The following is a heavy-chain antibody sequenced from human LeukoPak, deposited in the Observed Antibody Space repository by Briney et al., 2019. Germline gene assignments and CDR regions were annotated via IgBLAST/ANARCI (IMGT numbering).Heavy chain of an antibody. D-gene: IGHD3-22*01. V-gene: IGHV3-30*03. CDR2: ISYDETYK. CDR1: GFTFSSYG. CDR3: ARGNHYYDSRGYYDY. Sequence: PGTSLRLSCAASGFTFSSYGMHWVRLAPGKGLERVAAISYDETYKHYRDSVKGQFTISRDNSQNTLYLQMSSLRVADTAVYYCARGNHYYDSRGYYDYWGQGTRVTVSS. J-gene: IGHJ4*02.